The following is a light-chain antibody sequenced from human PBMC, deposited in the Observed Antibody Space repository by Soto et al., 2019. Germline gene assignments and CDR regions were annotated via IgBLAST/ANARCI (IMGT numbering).Light chain of an antibody. CDR2: GAS. J-gene: IGKJ1*01. V-gene: IGKV3-20*01. CDR3: HKYGSSPLT. Sequence: EIVLTQSPGTLSLSPGDRATLSCRASQSVSSNFLAWYQQKPGQAPRLLIYGASIRATGIPDRFSGSGSGTDFTLTIRRLEPEDFAMYFCHKYGSSPLTFGQGTKVEIK. CDR1: QSVSSNF.